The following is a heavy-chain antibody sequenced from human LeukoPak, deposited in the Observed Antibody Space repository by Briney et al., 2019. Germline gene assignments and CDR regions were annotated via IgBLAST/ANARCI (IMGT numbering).Heavy chain of an antibody. D-gene: IGHD6-6*01. V-gene: IGHV4-34*01. CDR2: INHSGST. CDR3: ARCGIAARGYYFDY. J-gene: IGHJ4*02. Sequence: SETLSLTCAVYGGSFSGYYWSWIRQPPGKGLEWIGEINHSGSTNYNPSLKSRVTISVDTSKNQFSLKLSSVTAADTAVYYCARCGIAARGYYFDYWGQGTLVTVSS. CDR1: GGSFSGYY.